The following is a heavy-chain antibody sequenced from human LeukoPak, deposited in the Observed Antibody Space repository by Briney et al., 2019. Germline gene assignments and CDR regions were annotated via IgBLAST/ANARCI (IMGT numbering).Heavy chain of an antibody. D-gene: IGHD3-10*01. J-gene: IGHJ4*02. CDR2: IIGSGGDT. V-gene: IGHV3-23*01. CDR3: AKDLRTYGSGIYRLPTVIFDY. CDR1: GFTFSNYA. Sequence: PGGSLRLSCAASGFTFSNYAMSWVRQAPGKGLEWVSSIIGSGGDTYYADSVKGRFTISRDNSKNTLYLQMNSLRAEDTAVYYCAKDLRTYGSGIYRLPTVIFDYRGQGTLVTVSS.